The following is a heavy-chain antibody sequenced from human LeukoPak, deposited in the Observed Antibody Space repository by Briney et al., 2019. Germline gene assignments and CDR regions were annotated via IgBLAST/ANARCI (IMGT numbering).Heavy chain of an antibody. V-gene: IGHV4-39*07. J-gene: IGHJ4*02. D-gene: IGHD6-19*01. CDR1: GGSISSSSYY. CDR3: AGCPSLYSSGCSYYFDY. Sequence: SETLSLTCTVSGGSISSSSYYWGWIRQPPGKGLEWIGEINHSGSTNYNPSLKSRVTISVDTSKNQFSLKLSSVTAADTAVYYCAGCPSLYSSGCSYYFDYWGQGTLVTVSS. CDR2: INHSGST.